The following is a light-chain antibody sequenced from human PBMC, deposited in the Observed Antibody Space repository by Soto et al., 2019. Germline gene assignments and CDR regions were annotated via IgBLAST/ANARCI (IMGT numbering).Light chain of an antibody. V-gene: IGKV3-20*01. Sequence: EIVMTQSPATLSVSPGERATLSCRASQSVSSNYLAWYQQKPGQAPRLLIYGASSRATGIPDRFSGSGSATDFTLTIRRLEPEDFAVYYCQQYGTSPPLTFGGGTTGDIK. CDR2: GAS. CDR3: QQYGTSPPLT. CDR1: QSVSSNY. J-gene: IGKJ4*01.